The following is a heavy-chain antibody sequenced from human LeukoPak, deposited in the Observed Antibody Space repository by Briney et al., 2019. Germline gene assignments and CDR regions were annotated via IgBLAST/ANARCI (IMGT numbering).Heavy chain of an antibody. V-gene: IGHV1-69*04. D-gene: IGHD3-10*01. CDR2: IIPILDRA. J-gene: IGHJ3*02. Sequence: SVKVSCKASGGTFSSHAISWVRQASGQGLEWMGRIIPILDRANYAQNFQGRVTITADISTSTAYMELSSLRSEDTAVYYCARDRPYGSGSGADIWGQGTMVAVSS. CDR1: GGTFSSHA. CDR3: ARDRPYGSGSGADI.